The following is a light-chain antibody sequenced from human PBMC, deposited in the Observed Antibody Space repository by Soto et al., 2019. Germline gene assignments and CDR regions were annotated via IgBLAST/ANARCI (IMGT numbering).Light chain of an antibody. Sequence: QSVLTQPASVSGSPGQSITISCTGTSSDVGGYNYVSWYQQHPGKAPKLMIYDVSHRPSGVSNRFSGSKSGNTASLTISGLQAEDEADYYCSSYTSSSPWVFGGGTKLTVL. CDR1: SSDVGGYNY. V-gene: IGLV2-14*01. CDR2: DVS. CDR3: SSYTSSSPWV. J-gene: IGLJ3*02.